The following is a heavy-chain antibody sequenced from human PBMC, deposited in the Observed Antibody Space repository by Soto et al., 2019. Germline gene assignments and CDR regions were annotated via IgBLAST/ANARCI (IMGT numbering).Heavy chain of an antibody. CDR2: IYYSGST. D-gene: IGHD5-12*01. J-gene: IGHJ4*02. V-gene: IGHV4-59*08. CDR1: GGSISSYY. Sequence: QVQLQESGPGLVKPSETLSLTCTVSGGSISSYYWSWIRQPPGKGLEWIGYIYYSGSTNYNPSLKSRVTXXVXTXXNQFSLKRSSVTAADTAVYYCARHGGSGYDYCFDYWGQGTLVTVSS. CDR3: ARHGGSGYDYCFDY.